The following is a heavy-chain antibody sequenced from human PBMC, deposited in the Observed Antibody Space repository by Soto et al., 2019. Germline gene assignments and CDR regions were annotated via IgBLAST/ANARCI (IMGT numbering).Heavy chain of an antibody. Sequence: QVQLVQSGAEVKKPGSSVKVSCKASGGTFRSFAINWVRQAPGQGLEWMGAIVPNSGKGGHTETFQGRVTITADESTSTVYMELSSLRSEATAVYYCARSHEGGRRGNGPQYKCYGMDVWGQGTTVTVSS. CDR1: GGTFRSFA. CDR2: IVPNSGKG. CDR3: ARSHEGGRRGNGPQYKCYGMDV. V-gene: IGHV1-69*12. D-gene: IGHD1-26*01. J-gene: IGHJ6*02.